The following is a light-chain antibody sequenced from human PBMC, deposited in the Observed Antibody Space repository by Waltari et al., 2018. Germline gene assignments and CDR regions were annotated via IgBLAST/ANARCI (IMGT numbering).Light chain of an antibody. CDR2: DAS. V-gene: IGKV3-11*01. J-gene: IGKJ1*01. Sequence: DIVLTQSPATLSSSPGERAPLSCRPRQSVTSSLSWYQQKPGQAPRLLIYDASNRATGIPARFSGSGSGTDFTLIISSLEPEDSAIYYCQQRSKRPSFGQGTKVEIK. CDR1: QSVTSS. CDR3: QQRSKRPS.